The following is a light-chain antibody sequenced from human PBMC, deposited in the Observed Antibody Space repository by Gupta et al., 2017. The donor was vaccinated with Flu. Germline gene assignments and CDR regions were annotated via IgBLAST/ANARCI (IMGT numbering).Light chain of an antibody. CDR3: QSYDDNLSVV. CDR1: GYNIGAGYD. CDR2: GDN. Sequence: QSVLTQPPSVSGTPGLRVTISCTGSGYNIGAGYDVSWYQQLPGKAPKLLYYGDNNRPSGVPDRFSGSKSGTSASLAIAGLQADDEADYYCQSYDDNLSVVFGGGTKVTVL. J-gene: IGLJ2*01. V-gene: IGLV1-40*01.